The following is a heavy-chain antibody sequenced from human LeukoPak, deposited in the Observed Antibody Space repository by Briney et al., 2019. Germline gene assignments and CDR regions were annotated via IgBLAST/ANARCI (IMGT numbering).Heavy chain of an antibody. D-gene: IGHD4-17*01. CDR2: IIPIFGTA. J-gene: IGHJ4*02. CDR1: GGTFSSYA. CDR3: AIFQGTYGDNDNDF. V-gene: IGHV1-69*13. Sequence: SVKVSCKASGGTFSSYAISWVRQAPGQGLEWMGGIIPIFGTANYAQKFQGRVTITADESTSTAYMELSSLRSEDTAVYYCAIFQGTYGDNDNDFWGQGTLVTVSS.